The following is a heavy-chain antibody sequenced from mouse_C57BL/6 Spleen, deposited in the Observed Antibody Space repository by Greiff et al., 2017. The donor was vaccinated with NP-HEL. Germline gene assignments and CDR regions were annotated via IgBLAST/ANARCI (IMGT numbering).Heavy chain of an antibody. Sequence: QVQLQQPGAELVKPGASVKMSCKASGYTFTSYWITWVKQRPGQGLEWIGDIYPGSGSTNYNEKFKSKATLTVDTSSSTAYMQLSSLTSEDSAVYYCARSTTYYYGSSYGAMDYWGQGTSVTVSS. J-gene: IGHJ4*01. CDR2: IYPGSGST. CDR1: GYTFTSYW. V-gene: IGHV1-55*01. CDR3: ARSTTYYYGSSYGAMDY. D-gene: IGHD1-1*01.